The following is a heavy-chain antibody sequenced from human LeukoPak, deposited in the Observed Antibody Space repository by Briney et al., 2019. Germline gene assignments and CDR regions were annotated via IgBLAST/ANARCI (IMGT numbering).Heavy chain of an antibody. J-gene: IGHJ4*02. Sequence: ASVKVSCKASGYTFTSYYMHWVRQAPGQGLEWMGIINPSGGSTSYAQKFQGRVTKTRDTSTSTVYMELSSLRSEDTAVYYCARASSSGNFDYWGQGTLVTVSS. CDR3: ARASSSGNFDY. CDR2: INPSGGST. V-gene: IGHV1-46*01. D-gene: IGHD3-22*01. CDR1: GYTFTSYY.